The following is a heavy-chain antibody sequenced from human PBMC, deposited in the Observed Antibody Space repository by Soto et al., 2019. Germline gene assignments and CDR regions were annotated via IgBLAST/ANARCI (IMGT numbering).Heavy chain of an antibody. V-gene: IGHV4-59*12. Sequence: TSETLSLTSTVSGGNISSYYWSWIRKKPGKGLEWIGYIYYSGSTNYNPSLKSRVTISVDTSKNQFSLKLSSVTAADTAVYYCARGEAHDFWSGYYTHYYYYGMDVWGQGTTVTVSS. CDR1: GGNISSYY. J-gene: IGHJ6*02. CDR2: IYYSGST. D-gene: IGHD3-3*01. CDR3: ARGEAHDFWSGYYTHYYYYGMDV.